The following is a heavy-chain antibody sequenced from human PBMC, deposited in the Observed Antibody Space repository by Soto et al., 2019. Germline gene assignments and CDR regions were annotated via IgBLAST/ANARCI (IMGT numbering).Heavy chain of an antibody. CDR3: ARLSGLLDAFDI. J-gene: IGHJ3*02. D-gene: IGHD4-17*01. CDR1: GGSISSYY. CDR2: IYYSGST. V-gene: IGHV4-59*08. Sequence: SETLSLTCTVSGGSISSYYLSWIRQPPGKGLEWIGYIYYSGSTNYNPSLKSRVTISVDTSKDQFSLKLSSVTAADTAVYYCARLSGLLDAFDIWGQGTMVTVSS.